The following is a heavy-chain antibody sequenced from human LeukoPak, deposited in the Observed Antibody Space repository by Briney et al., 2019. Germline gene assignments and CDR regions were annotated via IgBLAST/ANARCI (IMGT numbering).Heavy chain of an antibody. J-gene: IGHJ4*02. Sequence: GGSLRLSCAASGFTFSTYAMSWVSQAPGKGLEWVSGISGSDRSTYYADSVKGRFTISRDNSKNTLYLQINSLRAEDTAVYYCAKPLHFDYWGQGTLVTVSS. CDR3: AKPLHFDY. V-gene: IGHV3-23*01. CDR2: ISGSDRST. D-gene: IGHD5/OR15-5a*01. CDR1: GFTFSTYA.